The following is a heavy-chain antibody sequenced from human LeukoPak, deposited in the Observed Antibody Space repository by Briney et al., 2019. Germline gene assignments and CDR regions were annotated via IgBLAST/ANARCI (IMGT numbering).Heavy chain of an antibody. V-gene: IGHV4-34*01. CDR1: GGSFSGYY. D-gene: IGHD3-10*01. CDR3: ARGCRLVRGVHNWFDP. Sequence: PSETLSLTCAVYGGSFSGYYWSWIRQPPGKGLEWIGEINHSGSTNYNPSLKGRVTISVDTSKNQFSLKLSSVTAADTAVYYCARGCRLVRGVHNWFDPWGQGTLVTVSS. CDR2: INHSGST. J-gene: IGHJ5*02.